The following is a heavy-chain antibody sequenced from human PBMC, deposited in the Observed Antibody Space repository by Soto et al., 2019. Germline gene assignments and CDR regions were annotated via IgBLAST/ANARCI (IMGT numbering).Heavy chain of an antibody. D-gene: IGHD2-2*01. J-gene: IGHJ5*02. CDR3: ARDSYPQLLSRYNWFDP. CDR1: GFTFSNYG. V-gene: IGHV3-33*01. Sequence: LRLSCAASGFTFSNYGMHWVRQAPGKGLEWVALIWYDGSNKYYADSVKGRFTISRDNSKNTLYLQMNSLRAEDTAVYYCARDSYPQLLSRYNWFDPLGQGTLVTVSS. CDR2: IWYDGSNK.